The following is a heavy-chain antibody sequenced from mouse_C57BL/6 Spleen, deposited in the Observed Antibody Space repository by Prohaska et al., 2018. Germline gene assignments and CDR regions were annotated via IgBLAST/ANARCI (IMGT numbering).Heavy chain of an antibody. CDR3: ARWWVEAMDY. Sequence: GYTFTSYWMHWVKQRPGQGLEWIGNINPSNGGTNYNEKFKSKATLTVDKSSSTAYMQLSSLTSEDSAVYYCARWWVEAMDYWGQGTSVTVSS. D-gene: IGHD1-1*02. CDR2: INPSNGGT. J-gene: IGHJ4*01. V-gene: IGHV1-53*01. CDR1: GYTFTSYW.